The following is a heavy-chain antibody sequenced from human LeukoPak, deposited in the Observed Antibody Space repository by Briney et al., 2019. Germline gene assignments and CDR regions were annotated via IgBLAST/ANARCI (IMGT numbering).Heavy chain of an antibody. V-gene: IGHV3-23*01. CDR1: GFTVSSYA. Sequence: PGGSLRLSCAASGFTVSSYAMSWVRQAPGKGLEWVSAISGSGGSTYYADSVKGRFTISRDNSKNTLCLQMNSLRAEDTAVYYCARHSSEGTKFTDDAFDIWGQGTMVTVSS. J-gene: IGHJ3*02. D-gene: IGHD6-19*01. CDR2: ISGSGGST. CDR3: ARHSSEGTKFTDDAFDI.